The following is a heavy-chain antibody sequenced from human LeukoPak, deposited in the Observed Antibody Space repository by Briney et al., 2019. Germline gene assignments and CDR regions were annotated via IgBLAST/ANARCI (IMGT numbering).Heavy chain of an antibody. Sequence: GGSLRLSCAASGFTFSSYAMSWVRQAPGKGLEWVSVICGSGGRTYYADSVKGRFTISRDNSKNTLYLQMNSQRAEDTAVYYCAKDKVAGTLVDYWGQRTLVTVSS. CDR2: ICGSGGRT. D-gene: IGHD6-19*01. CDR1: GFTFSSYA. J-gene: IGHJ4*02. CDR3: AKDKVAGTLVDY. V-gene: IGHV3-23*01.